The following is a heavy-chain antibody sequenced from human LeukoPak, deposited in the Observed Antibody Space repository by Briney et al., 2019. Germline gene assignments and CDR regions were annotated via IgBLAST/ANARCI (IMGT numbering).Heavy chain of an antibody. D-gene: IGHD3-10*01. J-gene: IGHJ4*02. CDR2: ISYDGSNK. V-gene: IGHV3-30*18. CDR3: AKDGRNTMVRGVMLRVDY. Sequence: SGGSLRLSCAASGFTFSSYGMHWVRQAPGKGLEWVAVISYDGSNKYYADSVKGRFTISRDNSKNTLYLQMNSLRAEDTAVYYCAKDGRNTMVRGVMLRVDYWGQGTLVTVSS. CDR1: GFTFSSYG.